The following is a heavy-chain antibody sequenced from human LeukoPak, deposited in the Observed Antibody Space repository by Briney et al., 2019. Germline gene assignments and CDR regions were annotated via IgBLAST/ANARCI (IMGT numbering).Heavy chain of an antibody. Sequence: GGSLRLSCAASGFTFSSYAMSWVRQAPGKGLEWVSAISGSGGSTYYADSVKGRFTISRDNSKNTLYLQMNSLRAEDTAVYYCARDTRAVTTQNYYYYGMDVWGQGTTVTVSS. CDR1: GFTFSSYA. D-gene: IGHD4-17*01. CDR2: ISGSGGST. V-gene: IGHV3-23*01. J-gene: IGHJ6*02. CDR3: ARDTRAVTTQNYYYYGMDV.